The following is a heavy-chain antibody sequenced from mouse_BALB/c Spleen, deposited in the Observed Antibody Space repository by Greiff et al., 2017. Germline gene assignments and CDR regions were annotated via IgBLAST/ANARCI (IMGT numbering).Heavy chain of an antibody. CDR1: GFTFSSYG. V-gene: IGHV5-6*01. Sequence: EVQVVESGGDLVKPGGSLKLSCAASGFTFSSYGMSWVRQTPDKRLEWVATISSGGSYTYYPDSVKGRFTISRDNAKNTLYLQMSSLKSEDTAIYYCARDGNPAWFAYWGQGTLVTVSA. CDR3: ARDGNPAWFAY. J-gene: IGHJ3*01. D-gene: IGHD2-1*01. CDR2: ISSGGSYT.